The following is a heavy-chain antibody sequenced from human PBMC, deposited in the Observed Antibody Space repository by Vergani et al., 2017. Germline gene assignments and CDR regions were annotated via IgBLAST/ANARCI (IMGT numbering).Heavy chain of an antibody. Sequence: QLQLQQSGPGLVKPSETLFLACTVSADSISSGSYYWGWIRQPPGKSLEWIGSIYYSGLTYYNPSLKSRVAISVDTSKNQFSLKLSSVTAADTAVYYCARRPLLGYCSGGSCYGYFDLWGRGTLVTVSS. D-gene: IGHD2-15*01. V-gene: IGHV4-39*01. J-gene: IGHJ2*01. CDR3: ARRPLLGYCSGGSCYGYFDL. CDR1: ADSISSGSYY. CDR2: IYYSGLT.